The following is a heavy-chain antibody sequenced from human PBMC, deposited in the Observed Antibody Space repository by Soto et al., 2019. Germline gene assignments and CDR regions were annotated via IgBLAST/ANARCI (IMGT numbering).Heavy chain of an antibody. CDR1: GFTFTRYS. CDR3: AKDLLGWLQLAPFDI. Sequence: PGGSLRLSCAASGFTFTRYSMNWVRQAPGKGLEWVSSISGSGGSTYYADSVKGRFTISRDNSKNTLYLQMNSLRAEDTAVYYCAKDLLGWLQLAPFDIWGQGTMVTVSS. V-gene: IGHV3-23*01. J-gene: IGHJ3*02. CDR2: ISGSGGST. D-gene: IGHD5-12*01.